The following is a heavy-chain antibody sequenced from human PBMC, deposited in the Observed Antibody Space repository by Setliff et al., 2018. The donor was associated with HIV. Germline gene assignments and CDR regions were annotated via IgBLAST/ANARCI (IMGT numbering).Heavy chain of an antibody. D-gene: IGHD3-22*01. Sequence: SETLSLTCAVYGAPFNGYYWAWIRQSPAKGLEWIGEIYHSGIVNYNPSLQSRVTISTDTSKNQFSLRLNSVTVADTAVYYCARVFYDSGGFFTTAGPLYLDLWGRGTLVTVSS. CDR2: IYHSGIV. CDR3: ARVFYDSGGFFTTAGPLYLDL. CDR1: GAPFNGYY. V-gene: IGHV4-34*01. J-gene: IGHJ2*01.